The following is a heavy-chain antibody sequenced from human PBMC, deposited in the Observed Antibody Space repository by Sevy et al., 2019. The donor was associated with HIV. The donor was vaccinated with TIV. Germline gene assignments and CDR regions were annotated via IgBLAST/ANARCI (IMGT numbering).Heavy chain of an antibody. Sequence: SETLSLTCAVSGGSISSSNWWSWVRQPPGKGLEWIGEIYHSGSTNYNPSPKSRVTISVDKSKNQFSLKLSSVTAADTAVYYCARVERFLEWLPSPGYGMDVWGQGTTVTVSS. J-gene: IGHJ6*02. D-gene: IGHD3-3*01. CDR3: ARVERFLEWLPSPGYGMDV. CDR1: GGSISSSNW. CDR2: IYHSGST. V-gene: IGHV4-4*02.